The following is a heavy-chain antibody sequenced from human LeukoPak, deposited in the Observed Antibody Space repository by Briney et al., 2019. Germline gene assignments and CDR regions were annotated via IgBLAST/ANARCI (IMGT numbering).Heavy chain of an antibody. CDR2: IYASGST. Sequence: PSQTLSLTCTVSGGSISNVNYYWSWIRQPAGKGLKWIGRIYASGSTNYNPSLKSRVTISVDTSKNQFSLKLSSVTAADTAVYYCARSQRLGVVLLNNWFNPWGQGTLVTVSS. J-gene: IGHJ5*02. CDR3: ARSQRLGVVLLNNWFNP. CDR1: GGSISNVNYY. D-gene: IGHD3-3*01. V-gene: IGHV4-61*02.